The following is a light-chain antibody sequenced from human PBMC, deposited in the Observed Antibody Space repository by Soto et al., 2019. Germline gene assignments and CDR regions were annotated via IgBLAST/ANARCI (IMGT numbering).Light chain of an antibody. CDR2: GVS. CDR1: QSVSSN. CDR3: QQYNNWPPLT. V-gene: IGKV3-15*01. Sequence: TQSPATLSVSPGESATLSCRASQSVSSNLAWYQQKPGQAPRLLIYGVSTRATGIPARFSGSGSETKFTLTISSLQSEDFAVYYCQQYNNWPPLTFGGGTKVDNK. J-gene: IGKJ4*01.